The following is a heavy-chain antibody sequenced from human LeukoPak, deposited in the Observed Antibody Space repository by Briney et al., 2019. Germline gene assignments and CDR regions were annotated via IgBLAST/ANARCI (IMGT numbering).Heavy chain of an antibody. V-gene: IGHV4-59*01. D-gene: IGHD3-22*01. CDR3: ARGVGSGYTDY. J-gene: IGHJ4*02. Sequence: PSETLSLTCTFTGGSISNYHWTWIRQPPGKGLEWIGFISYSGNTNYNPSLKSQVTISLDTSKNQFSLKLISVTAADTAVYYCARGVGSGYTDYWGQGALVTVSS. CDR2: ISYSGNT. CDR1: GGSISNYH.